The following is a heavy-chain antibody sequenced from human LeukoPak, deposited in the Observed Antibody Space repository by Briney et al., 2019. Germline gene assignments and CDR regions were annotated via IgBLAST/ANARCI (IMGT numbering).Heavy chain of an antibody. D-gene: IGHD3-22*01. CDR1: GGTFSSYA. Sequence: ASVKVSCKASGGTFSSYAISWVRQAPGQGLEWMGRIIPIFGTANYAQKFQGRVTITTDESTTTAYMELSSLRSEDTAVYYCARDYYDSSGYYSDYWGQGTLVTASS. CDR2: IIPIFGTA. CDR3: ARDYYDSSGYYSDY. V-gene: IGHV1-69*05. J-gene: IGHJ4*02.